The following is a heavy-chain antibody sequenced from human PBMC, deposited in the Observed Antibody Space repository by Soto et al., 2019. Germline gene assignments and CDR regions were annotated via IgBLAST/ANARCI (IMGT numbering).Heavy chain of an antibody. V-gene: IGHV1-18*01. CDR1: GYTFTNYG. Sequence: QVQLVQSGAEVRKPGASVKVSCKTSGYTFTNYGINWVRQAPGHGLEWMGWMNGYNGKTNYAQRVQGRVTLTTDTSTTTAYMSLRSLRSDDTAIYYCARGPDPTSSDHWGQGTLVTVSS. J-gene: IGHJ4*02. CDR3: ARGPDPTSSDH. CDR2: MNGYNGKT.